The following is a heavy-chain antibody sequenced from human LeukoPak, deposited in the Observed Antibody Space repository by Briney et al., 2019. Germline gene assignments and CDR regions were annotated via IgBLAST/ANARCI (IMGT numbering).Heavy chain of an antibody. J-gene: IGHJ3*02. Sequence: GGSLRLSCAASGFTFSSYWMSWVRQAPGKGLEWVANIKQDGSEKYYVDSVKGRFTISRDNAKNSLYLQMNSLRGEDTAVYYCARMSLYGADAFDIWGRGTLVTVSS. CDR1: GFTFSSYW. V-gene: IGHV3-7*01. CDR2: IKQDGSEK. D-gene: IGHD4-17*01. CDR3: ARMSLYGADAFDI.